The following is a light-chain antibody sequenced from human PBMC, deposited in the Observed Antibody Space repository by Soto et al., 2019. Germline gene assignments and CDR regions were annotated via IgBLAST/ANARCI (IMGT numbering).Light chain of an antibody. Sequence: DIQMTQSPSSLSASVGDRVTITCRASQGISNYLAWYQQKPGKVPKLLIYAASTLQSGVPSRFSGSGAGTECTRTISRRQPEDVANYYGQKDNSAPRTFGQGTKVEIK. V-gene: IGKV1-27*01. CDR2: AAS. CDR3: QKDNSAPRT. J-gene: IGKJ1*01. CDR1: QGISNY.